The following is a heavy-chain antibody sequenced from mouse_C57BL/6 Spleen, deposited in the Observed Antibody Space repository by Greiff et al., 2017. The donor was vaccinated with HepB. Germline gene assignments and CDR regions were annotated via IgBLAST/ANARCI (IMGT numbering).Heavy chain of an antibody. D-gene: IGHD1-1*01. CDR1: GYAFTNYL. V-gene: IGHV1-54*01. CDR3: ARKSYYGLDY. Sequence: VQLQQSGAELVRPGTSVKVSCKASGYAFTNYLIEWVKQRPGQGLEWIGVINPGSGGTNYNEKFKGKATLTADKSSSTASMQLSSLTSEDSAVYFCARKSYYGLDYWGQGTTLTVSS. J-gene: IGHJ2*01. CDR2: INPGSGGT.